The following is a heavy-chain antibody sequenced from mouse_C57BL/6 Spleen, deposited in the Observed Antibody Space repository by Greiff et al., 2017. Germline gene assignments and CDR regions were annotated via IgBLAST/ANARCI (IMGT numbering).Heavy chain of an antibody. CDR2: LWSGGST. V-gene: IGHV2-2*01. CDR1: GFSLTSYG. J-gene: IGHJ3*01. Sequence: QVQLKESGPGLVQPSQSLSITCTVSGFSLTSYGVHWVRQSPGKGLEWLGVLWSGGSTDYNAAFISRLSISKDNSNSQVFFKMNSLQADDTAIYYCARERLSTMVTTGWFAYWGQGTLVTVSA. CDR3: ARERLSTMVTTGWFAY. D-gene: IGHD2-2*01.